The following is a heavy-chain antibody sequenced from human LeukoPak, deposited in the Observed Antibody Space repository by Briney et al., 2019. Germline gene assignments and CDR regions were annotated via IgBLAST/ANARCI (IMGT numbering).Heavy chain of an antibody. V-gene: IGHV4-59*08. CDR2: ISYTGSN. D-gene: IGHD5-18*01. CDR1: GRPISSYY. CDR3: ARRGYSYETYYFDC. J-gene: IGHJ4*02. Sequence: SETLSLTCTVSGRPISSYYWIWIRQPPGKGLEWIGHISYTGSNKYNHSHNSRVTISIDTSKHQFSLKLSSVTAADTAVYYCARRGYSYETYYFDCWGQGALVTVSS.